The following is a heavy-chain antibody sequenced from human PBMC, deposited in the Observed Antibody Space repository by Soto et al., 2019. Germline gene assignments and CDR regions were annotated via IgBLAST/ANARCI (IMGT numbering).Heavy chain of an antibody. CDR1: GGTFSNHA. CDR3: VRIRNGFTGCMDV. V-gene: IGHV1-69*04. J-gene: IGHJ6*02. D-gene: IGHD3-9*01. Sequence: ASVKVSCKASGGTFSNHAINWVRQAPGQGLEWMGRIIPILGIANYAQKFQGRVTITADKSTSTAYMELSSLRSEDTAVYYCVRIRNGFTGCMDVWGQGTTVTVSS. CDR2: IIPILGIA.